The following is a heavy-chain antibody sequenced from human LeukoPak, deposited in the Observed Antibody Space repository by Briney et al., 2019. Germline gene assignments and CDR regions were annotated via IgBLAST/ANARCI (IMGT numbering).Heavy chain of an antibody. CDR3: AKGSYYFDY. Sequence: GGPLRLSCAASGFTFSSYAMSWVRQAPGKGLEWVSNISGNGGTTYYADSVKGRFTMSRDNSKNTLNLQMNSLRAEDTAVYYCAKGSYYFDYWGQGTLVTVSS. CDR1: GFTFSSYA. D-gene: IGHD6-6*01. V-gene: IGHV3-23*01. J-gene: IGHJ4*02. CDR2: ISGNGGTT.